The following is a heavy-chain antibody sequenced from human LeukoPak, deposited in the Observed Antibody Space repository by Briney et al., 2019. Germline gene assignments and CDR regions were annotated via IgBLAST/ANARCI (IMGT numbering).Heavy chain of an antibody. V-gene: IGHV1-46*01. D-gene: IGHD3-10*01. CDR1: GYSFTSHY. CDR3: ARGVRGVIITEGGYYYMDV. Sequence: ASVKVSCKASGYSFTSHYMHWVRQAPGQGLEWLGLINPTGSSTLYAQKFQGRVTMTTDTSTSTAYMELRSLRSDDTAVYYCARGVRGVIITEGGYYYMDVWGKGTTVTISS. J-gene: IGHJ6*03. CDR2: INPTGSST.